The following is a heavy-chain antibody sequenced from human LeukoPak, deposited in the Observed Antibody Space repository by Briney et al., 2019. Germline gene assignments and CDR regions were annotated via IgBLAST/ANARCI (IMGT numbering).Heavy chain of an antibody. V-gene: IGHV3-43*02. CDR3: AKDIGGSGRNWFDP. D-gene: IGHD3-10*01. Sequence: PGGSLRLSCAASGFNFDDYAMHWVRQAPGKGLEWVSLISADDGTTYYGDSVKGRFTVSRDNSKKSLYLQMNSLRTEDTALYYCAKDIGGSGRNWFDPWGQGTLVTVFS. J-gene: IGHJ5*02. CDR1: GFNFDDYA. CDR2: ISADDGTT.